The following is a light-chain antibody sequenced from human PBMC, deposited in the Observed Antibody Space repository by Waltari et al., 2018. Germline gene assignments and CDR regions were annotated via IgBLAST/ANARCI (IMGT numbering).Light chain of an antibody. J-gene: IGKJ2*01. Sequence: DIVMTQSPDSLAVSLGERATINCKSSQSVLYSSNNKNYLAWYQQKPGQPPKLLIYWASTREDGVPDRFSGSGSGTGFTLTISSLQAEDVAVYYCQQYYGTPYTFGQGTKLEIK. CDR1: QSVLYSSNNKNY. CDR2: WAS. V-gene: IGKV4-1*01. CDR3: QQYYGTPYT.